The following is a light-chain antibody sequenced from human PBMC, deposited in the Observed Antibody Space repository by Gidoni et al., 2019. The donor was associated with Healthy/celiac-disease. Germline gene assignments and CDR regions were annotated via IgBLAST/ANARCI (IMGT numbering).Light chain of an antibody. Sequence: QSALTQPRSVSGSPGQSATISCTGTSSDVGGYNYVSWYQQHPGKAPKLMIYYVSQRPSGVPDRFSGSKSGNTASLTISGLQAEDEADYYCCSYAGSWGVFGTGTKVTVL. CDR2: YVS. CDR3: CSYAGSWGV. J-gene: IGLJ1*01. V-gene: IGLV2-11*01. CDR1: SSDVGGYNY.